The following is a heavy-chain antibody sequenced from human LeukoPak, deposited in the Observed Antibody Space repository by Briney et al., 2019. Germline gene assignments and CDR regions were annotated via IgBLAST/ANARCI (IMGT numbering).Heavy chain of an antibody. J-gene: IGHJ4*02. CDR2: IYYSGST. V-gene: IGHV4-30-4*08. CDR3: ASHQYPEYYFDY. CDR1: GGSISSGDYY. D-gene: IGHD1-14*01. Sequence: SETLSLTCTVSGGSISSGDYYWSWIRQPPGKGLEWIGYIYYSGSTNYNPSLKSRVTISVDTSKNQFSLKLSSVTAADTAVYYCASHQYPEYYFDYWGQGTLVTVSS.